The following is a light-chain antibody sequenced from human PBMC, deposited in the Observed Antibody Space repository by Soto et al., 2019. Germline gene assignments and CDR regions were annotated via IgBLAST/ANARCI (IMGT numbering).Light chain of an antibody. J-gene: IGKJ3*01. CDR2: DAS. Sequence: DIQMTQSPSSLSASVGDRVTITCQASQDISNYLNWYQQKPGKAPKFLIYDASTLETGVPLRFSGSGSGTDFTFTISSLQPEDIGTYYCQQYDNLPLSFGPGTKVEI. CDR3: QQYDNLPLS. V-gene: IGKV1-33*01. CDR1: QDISNY.